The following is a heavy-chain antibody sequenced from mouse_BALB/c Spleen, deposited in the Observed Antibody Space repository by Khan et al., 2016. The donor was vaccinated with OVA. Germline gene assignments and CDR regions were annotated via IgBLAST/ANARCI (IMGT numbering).Heavy chain of an antibody. J-gene: IGHJ2*01. V-gene: IGHV1S81*02. D-gene: IGHD1-1*01. CDR2: TNPTNGRT. CDR1: GYTFTSYW. Sequence: QVQLQQSGAELVKAGASVKMSCKASGYTFTSYWMHWVKQRLGQGLEWFAETNPTNGRTYYNEKFKSKATLTVDKSSSTAYMLLSGPTFDASAVYYWARIKKKVATDFGYWGQGTTLTGSS. CDR3: ARIKKKVATDFGY.